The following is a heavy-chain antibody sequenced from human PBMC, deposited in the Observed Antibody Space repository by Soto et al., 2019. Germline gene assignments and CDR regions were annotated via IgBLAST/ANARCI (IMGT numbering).Heavy chain of an antibody. V-gene: IGHV3-74*01. CDR2: ANDYGSAT. D-gene: IGHD1-26*01. J-gene: IGHJ4*02. Sequence: EVQLVESGGGLVQPGGSLRLSCAASGFTFSSYWMHWVRQAPGKGLVWVARANDYGSATEYADSVKGRFTISRDNAKNTLDLQMNSLRAEDTAVYFCVRDQTYIGNYFDSWGQGTLVTVSS. CDR3: VRDQTYIGNYFDS. CDR1: GFTFSSYW.